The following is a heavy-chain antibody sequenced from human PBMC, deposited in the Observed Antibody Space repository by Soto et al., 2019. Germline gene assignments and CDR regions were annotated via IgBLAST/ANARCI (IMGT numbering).Heavy chain of an antibody. V-gene: IGHV3-74*01. CDR1: GFTFSSYW. CDR2: IKGDGSRT. Sequence: EVQLVESGGGLVQPGGSLRLSCAASGFTFSSYWIHWVRQAPGKGLVWVSRIKGDGSRTDYADSVKGRFTISRDNAKNTVYLQMNSLRDEDTAVYYCASGLPGYYGMDVWGHGTTVTVSS. CDR3: ASGLPGYYGMDV. J-gene: IGHJ6*02.